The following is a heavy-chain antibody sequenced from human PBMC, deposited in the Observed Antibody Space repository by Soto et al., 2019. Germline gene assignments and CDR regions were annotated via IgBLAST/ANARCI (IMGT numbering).Heavy chain of an antibody. CDR1: GGSISSDY. CDR2: IYYSGST. D-gene: IGHD3-10*01. V-gene: IGHV4-59*06. CDR3: ASLRVTMVRGVLPVNWFDP. Sequence: LTCTVSGGSISSDYWRWIRRRPRKGMEWSRHIYYSGSTYYNPPLKSRLTISVDTSENPFSLNLTSVTAADTAVYYCASLRVTMVRGVLPVNWFDPWGQGTLVTVSS. J-gene: IGHJ5*02.